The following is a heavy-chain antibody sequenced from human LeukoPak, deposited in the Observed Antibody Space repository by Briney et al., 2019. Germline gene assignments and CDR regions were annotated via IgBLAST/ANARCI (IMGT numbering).Heavy chain of an antibody. Sequence: GGSLRLSCAASGFTLSSYEMNWVRQAPGKGLEWVSYISRSGRTIYYADSVKGRFTISRDNAKNSLYLQMNSLRAEDTAVYYCAREGSYGSGSSYYYYGMDVWGQGTTVTVSS. D-gene: IGHD3-10*01. CDR2: ISRSGRTI. J-gene: IGHJ6*02. CDR3: AREGSYGSGSSYYYYGMDV. CDR1: GFTLSSYE. V-gene: IGHV3-48*03.